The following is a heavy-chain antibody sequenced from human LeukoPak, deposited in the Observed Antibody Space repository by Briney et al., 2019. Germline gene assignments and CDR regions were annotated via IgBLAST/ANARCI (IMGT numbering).Heavy chain of an antibody. CDR1: GFTFSSYA. D-gene: IGHD3-10*01. J-gene: IGHJ4*02. CDR3: AKLAKYFYGSETYYFFEH. V-gene: IGHV3-23*01. CDR2: ISGSDGST. Sequence: GGSLRLSCAASGFTFSSYAMSWVRQAPGKGLEWVSGISGSDGSTNYADSVKGRFTISRDNAKNSLYLQMNSLRVEDTAVYYCAKLAKYFYGSETYYFFEHWGQGTPVTASS.